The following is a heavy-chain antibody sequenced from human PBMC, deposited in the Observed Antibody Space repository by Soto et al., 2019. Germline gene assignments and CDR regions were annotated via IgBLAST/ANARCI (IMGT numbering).Heavy chain of an antibody. CDR2: ISSNGGST. J-gene: IGHJ6*02. D-gene: IGHD3-10*01. CDR3: VKTGESTLNPMVRGVKYGMDV. Sequence: GGSLRLSCSASGFTFSSYAMHWVRQAPGKGLEYVSAISSNGGSTYYADSVKGRFTISRDNSKNTLYLQMSSLRAEDTAVYYCVKTGESTLNPMVRGVKYGMDVWGQGTTVTVSS. CDR1: GFTFSSYA. V-gene: IGHV3-64D*08.